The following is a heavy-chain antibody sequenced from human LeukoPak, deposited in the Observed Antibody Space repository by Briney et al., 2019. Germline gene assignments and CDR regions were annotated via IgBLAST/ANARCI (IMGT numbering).Heavy chain of an antibody. V-gene: IGHV1-3*01. CDR3: AKSSGYYYFDY. Sequence: GASVKVSCKASGYTFSDYAMHWVRQAPGQRLEWMGWINAGNGDTKYSQKFQGRVTITWDTSASTVHMELSSLISEDTAVYYCAKSSGYYYFDYWGQGTLVAVSS. CDR1: GYTFSDYA. CDR2: INAGNGDT. J-gene: IGHJ4*02. D-gene: IGHD3-3*01.